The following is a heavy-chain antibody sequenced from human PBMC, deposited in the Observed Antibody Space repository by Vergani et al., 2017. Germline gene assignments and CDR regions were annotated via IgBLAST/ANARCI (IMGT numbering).Heavy chain of an antibody. CDR2: ISAYNGNT. V-gene: IGHV1-18*01. J-gene: IGHJ4*02. CDR1: GYTFTTFG. CDR3: ARYWGTTGDLSCFDY. Sequence: QVQLVQSGAEVKKPGASVKVSCKASGYTFTTFGISWVRLAPGQGLEWMGWISAYNGNTNYAPKFQGRVTMTTDTSTSTAYMELGCLRSDDTAVYFCARYWGTTGDLSCFDYWGQGTLVTVSS. D-gene: IGHD3-16*01.